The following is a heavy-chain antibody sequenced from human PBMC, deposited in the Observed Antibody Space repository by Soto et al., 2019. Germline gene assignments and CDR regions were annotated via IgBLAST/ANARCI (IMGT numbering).Heavy chain of an antibody. J-gene: IGHJ4*02. D-gene: IGHD4-17*01. V-gene: IGHV4-31*03. CDR1: GGSVNSGGYY. CDR2: IDYSGNT. Sequence: QVQLQESGPGLVKPSQILSLTCTVSGGSVNSGGYYWSWIRQYPGKGLQWIGYIDYSGNTYYNPSLKGRVTISIDTSKNQFSLKWASLTDADTAVYYWAREGEEGYGGVFDYWGQGTLVTVSS. CDR3: AREGEEGYGGVFDY.